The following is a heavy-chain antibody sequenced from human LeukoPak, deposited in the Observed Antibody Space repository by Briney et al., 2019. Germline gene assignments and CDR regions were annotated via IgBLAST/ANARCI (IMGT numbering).Heavy chain of an antibody. V-gene: IGHV3-7*03. CDR1: GFTFSDFY. J-gene: IGHJ4*02. Sequence: PGGALRLSCAASGFTFSDFYMSWVRQAPGKGVEGVANINKDGSEEKYVDSVKGRFTISRDNAKNSLYLQMSSLRADDTAVYYCARWPHCQDFWGRGTRVTVSS. CDR3: ARWPHCQDF. CDR2: INKDGSEE.